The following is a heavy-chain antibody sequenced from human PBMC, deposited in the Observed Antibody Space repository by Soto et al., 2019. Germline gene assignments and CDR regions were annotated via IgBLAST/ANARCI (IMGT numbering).Heavy chain of an antibody. CDR1: GGTFSSYT. CDR3: ASTVYCSSTSCYSTPYHYYGMDV. J-gene: IGHJ6*02. D-gene: IGHD2-2*01. CDR2: IIPILGIA. V-gene: IGHV1-69*02. Sequence: SVKVSCKASGGTFSSYTISWVRQAPGQGLEWMGRIIPILGIANYAQKFQGRVTITADKSTSTAYMELSSLRSEDTAVYYCASTVYCSSTSCYSTPYHYYGMDVWG.